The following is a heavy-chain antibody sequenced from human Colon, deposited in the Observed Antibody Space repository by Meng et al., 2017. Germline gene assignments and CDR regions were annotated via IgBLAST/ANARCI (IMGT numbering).Heavy chain of an antibody. Sequence: VQWQESGPGLVKPSETLSLACPVSSASVSVNSYWSWVRQPPGRGLEWIGQIDHRGSAYYRPSLNSRVTMSLDKSRNQFSLRLTSVTAADTAVYYCARHGGYYQDFWGQGTLVTVSS. CDR2: IDHRGSA. J-gene: IGHJ4*02. CDR1: SASVSVNSY. V-gene: IGHV4-4*02. CDR3: ARHGGYYQDF. D-gene: IGHD4-23*01.